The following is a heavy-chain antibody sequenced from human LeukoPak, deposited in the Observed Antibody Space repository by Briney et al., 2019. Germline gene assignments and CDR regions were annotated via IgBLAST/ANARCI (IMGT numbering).Heavy chain of an antibody. Sequence: PSETLSLTCTVSGGSISSSSYYWGWIRQPPGKGLEWIGSIYYSGSTYYNPSLKSRVTISVDTSKNQFSLKLNSVTTADTAVYYCARAGYGDSDFDYWGQGTLVTVSS. CDR2: IYYSGST. J-gene: IGHJ4*02. CDR3: ARAGYGDSDFDY. D-gene: IGHD4-17*01. V-gene: IGHV4-39*07. CDR1: GGSISSSSYY.